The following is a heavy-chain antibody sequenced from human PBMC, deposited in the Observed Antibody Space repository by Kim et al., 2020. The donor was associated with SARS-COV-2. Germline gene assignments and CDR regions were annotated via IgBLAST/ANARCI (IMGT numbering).Heavy chain of an antibody. Sequence: ASVKVSCKSSGYTFTNYAIQWLRQAPGKSLEWMGWINVASGITKYSQNFQDRLTITRDTHTSTTYMELSSLTSEDTALYYCGRELSGGGCGCRAWCYPWG. CDR3: GRELSGGGCGCRAWCYP. CDR1: GYTFTNYA. V-gene: IGHV1-3*01. D-gene: IGHD2-15*01. CDR2: INVASGIT. J-gene: IGHJ5*02.